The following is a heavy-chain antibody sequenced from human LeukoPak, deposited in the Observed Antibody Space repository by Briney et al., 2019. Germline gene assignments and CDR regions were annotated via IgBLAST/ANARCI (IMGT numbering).Heavy chain of an antibody. CDR3: AKGTRFDP. CDR2: ISYDGSNK. V-gene: IGHV3-30*18. Sequence: GGSLRLSCAASGFTFSSYGMHWVRQAPGKGLEWVAVISYDGSNKYYADSVEGRFTISRDNSKNTLYLQMNSLRAEDTAVYYCAKGTRFDPWGQGTLVTVSS. CDR1: GFTFSSYG. J-gene: IGHJ5*02.